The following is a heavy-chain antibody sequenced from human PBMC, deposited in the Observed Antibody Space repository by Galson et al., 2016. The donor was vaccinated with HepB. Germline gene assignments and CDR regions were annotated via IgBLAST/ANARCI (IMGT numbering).Heavy chain of an antibody. CDR3: VHIVHSGSYYYFAY. J-gene: IGHJ4*02. D-gene: IGHD1-26*01. CDR1: GFSLSTAGVG. V-gene: IGHV2-5*02. Sequence: PALVKPTQTLTLTCSFSGFSLSTAGVGVGWIRQPPGRALECLALIYWDGDERYSPSLKSRLTITKDTSKNRVVLTMTNMDPVDTATYYCVHIVHSGSYYYFAYWGQGTLVTVSS. CDR2: IYWDGDE.